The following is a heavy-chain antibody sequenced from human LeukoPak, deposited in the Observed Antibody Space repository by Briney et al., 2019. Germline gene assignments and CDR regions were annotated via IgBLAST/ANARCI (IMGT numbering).Heavy chain of an antibody. CDR3: TTGGSGSYIDDY. D-gene: IGHD3-10*01. CDR2: IKSKTDGGTT. V-gene: IGHV3-15*01. CDR1: GFTFSNAW. J-gene: IGHJ4*02. Sequence: GGSLRLSCAASGFTFSNAWMSWVRQAPGKGLEWVGRIKSKTDGGTTDYAAPVKGRFTISRDDSKNTLYLQMYSLKTEDTAVYYCTTGGSGSYIDDYWGQGTLVTVSS.